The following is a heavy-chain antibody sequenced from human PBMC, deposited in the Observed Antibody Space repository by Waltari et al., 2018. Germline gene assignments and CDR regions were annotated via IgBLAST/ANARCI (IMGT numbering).Heavy chain of an antibody. J-gene: IGHJ3*02. V-gene: IGHV3-23*01. Sequence: EVQLLESGGGLVQPGGSLRLSCAASGFTFSSYAMSWVRQAPGKGLEWVSAISGSGGSKYYADSVKGRFTISRDNSKNTLYLQMNSRRAEDTAVYYCAILEYSSSAGGGDAFDIWGQGTMVTVSS. CDR1: GFTFSSYA. CDR3: AILEYSSSAGGGDAFDI. D-gene: IGHD6-6*01. CDR2: ISGSGGSK.